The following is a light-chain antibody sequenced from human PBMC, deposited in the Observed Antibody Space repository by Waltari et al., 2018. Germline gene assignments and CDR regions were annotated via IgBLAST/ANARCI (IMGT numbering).Light chain of an antibody. V-gene: IGLV2-8*01. J-gene: IGLJ2*01. CDR2: AVS. CDR1: TSDVGGYDF. CDR3: CSYAGGNNLL. Sequence: QSALTQPPSASGPPGQSVTISCTGTTSDVGGYDFVSWYQQHPGKAPKLMIYAVSKRPSGVPDRFSGSKSGNTASLTVSGLQADDEADYYCCSYAGGNNLLFGGGTKLTVL.